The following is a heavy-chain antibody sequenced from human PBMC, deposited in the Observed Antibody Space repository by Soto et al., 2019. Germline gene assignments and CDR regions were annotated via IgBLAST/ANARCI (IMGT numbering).Heavy chain of an antibody. CDR2: LYYSGNT. CDR3: ATRQGGSYNWFDP. Sequence: PSETLSLTCTVSGGSISRSSYSWAWIRQPPGKGREWIGTLYYSGNTYYNPSLKSRVTISVDTSKNQFSLKLSSVTAADTAVYYCATRQGGSYNWFDPWGQGTLVTVSS. V-gene: IGHV4-39*01. J-gene: IGHJ5*02. D-gene: IGHD2-15*01. CDR1: GGSISRSSYS.